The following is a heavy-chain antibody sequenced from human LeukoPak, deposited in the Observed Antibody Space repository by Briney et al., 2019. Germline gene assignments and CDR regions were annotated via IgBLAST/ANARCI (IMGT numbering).Heavy chain of an antibody. D-gene: IGHD3-10*01. CDR3: ARDRVMVRGVTQSYYYYYMDV. J-gene: IGHJ6*03. V-gene: IGHV3-23*01. CDR1: GFTFSSYA. Sequence: AGGSLRLSCAASGFTFSSYAMSWVRQAPGKGLEWVSAISGSGGSTYYADSVKGRFTISRDNSKNTLYLQMNSLRAEDTAVYYCARDRVMVRGVTQSYYYYYMDVWGKGTTVTVSS. CDR2: ISGSGGST.